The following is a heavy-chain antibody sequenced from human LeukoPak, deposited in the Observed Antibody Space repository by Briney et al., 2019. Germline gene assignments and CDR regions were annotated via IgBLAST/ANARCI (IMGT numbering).Heavy chain of an antibody. CDR3: ATTRRDFWSGFDAFDI. V-gene: IGHV3-21*01. Sequence: KPGGSLRLSCAASGFTFSSYSMNWVRQAPGKGLEWVSSISSSSSYIYYADSVKGRFTISRDNAKNSLYLQMKSLRAEDTAVYYCATTRRDFWSGFDAFDIWGQGTMVTVSS. CDR1: GFTFSSYS. CDR2: ISSSSSYI. J-gene: IGHJ3*02. D-gene: IGHD3-3*01.